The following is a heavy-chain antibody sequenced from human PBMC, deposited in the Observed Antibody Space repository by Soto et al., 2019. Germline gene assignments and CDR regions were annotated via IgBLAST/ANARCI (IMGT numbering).Heavy chain of an antibody. CDR1: GDSVSSNSAA. J-gene: IGHJ5*02. CDR3: ARDCPKGYDSSLFDP. D-gene: IGHD3-22*01. Sequence: PSQALSLTCAISGDSVSSNSAAWHFIIHSPSIFLEWLGRTYYRSKWYNDYALSVKSRITINPDTSKNQFSLQLNSVTPEDTAVYYCARDCPKGYDSSLFDPWGQGTLVTSPQ. V-gene: IGHV6-1*01. CDR2: TYYRSKWYN.